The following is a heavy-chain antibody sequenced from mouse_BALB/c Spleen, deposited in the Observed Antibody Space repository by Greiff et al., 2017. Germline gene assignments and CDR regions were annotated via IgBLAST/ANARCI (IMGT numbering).Heavy chain of an antibody. V-gene: IGHV2-2*02. CDR1: GFSLTSYG. CDR2: IWSGGST. CDR3: ARGGFQFAY. J-gene: IGHJ3*01. Sequence: VQLQQSGPGLVQPSQSLSITCTVSGFSLTSYGVHWVRQSPGKGLEWLGVIWSGGSTDYNAAFISRLSISKDNSKSQVFFKMNSLQANDTAIYYCARGGFQFAYWGQGTLVTVSA.